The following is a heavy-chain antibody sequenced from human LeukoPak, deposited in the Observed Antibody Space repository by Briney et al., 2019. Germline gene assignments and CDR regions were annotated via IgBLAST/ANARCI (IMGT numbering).Heavy chain of an antibody. J-gene: IGHJ4*02. V-gene: IGHV3-74*03. CDR1: GFTFSTYW. Sequence: GGSLRLSCTASGFTFSTYWINWVRQSPGKGLVWVALINGDGSTTTHADSVKGRFTISRDDAKNTAYLQMNSLRDEDTAVYYCARDYAGSPDYWGQGTLVTVSA. CDR3: ARDYAGSPDY. D-gene: IGHD3-10*01. CDR2: INGDGSTT.